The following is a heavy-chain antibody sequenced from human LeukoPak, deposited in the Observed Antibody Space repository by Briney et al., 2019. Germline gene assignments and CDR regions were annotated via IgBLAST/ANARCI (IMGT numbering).Heavy chain of an antibody. J-gene: IGHJ4*02. CDR3: AKGEKRYVGATYDY. Sequence: GGSLRLSCAASGFTFSSYAMSWVRQAPGKGLEWVSAISGSGGSTYYADSVKGRFTISRDNSKNTLYLQMNSLRAEDTAVYYCAKGEKRYVGATYDYWGQGTLVTVSS. V-gene: IGHV3-23*01. CDR2: ISGSGGST. D-gene: IGHD1-26*01. CDR1: GFTFSSYA.